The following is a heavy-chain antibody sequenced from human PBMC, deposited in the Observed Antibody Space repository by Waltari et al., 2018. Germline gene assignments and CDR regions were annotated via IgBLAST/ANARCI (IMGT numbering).Heavy chain of an antibody. CDR1: GFSFSSYS. D-gene: IGHD7-27*01. V-gene: IGHV3-21*01. Sequence: EVQLVESGGGLVKPGGSLRLSCGASGFSFSSYSMNWVRQAPGKGLELVSSISSSTTYIHYADSVKGLFTISRDNAKNSLYLQMNSLRVEDTAVYYCVSGGWGFYFDYWGQGTVVTVSS. J-gene: IGHJ4*02. CDR3: VSGGWGFYFDY. CDR2: ISSSTTYI.